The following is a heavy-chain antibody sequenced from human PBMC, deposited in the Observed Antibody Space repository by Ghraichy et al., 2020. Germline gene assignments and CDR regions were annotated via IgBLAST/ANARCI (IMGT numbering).Heavy chain of an antibody. CDR1: GYTFTSYG. J-gene: IGHJ4*02. D-gene: IGHD5-12*01. V-gene: IGHV1-18*01. CDR3: ARDIRGIVATIIDY. Sequence: ASVKVTCKASGYTFTSYGISWVRQAPGQGLEWMGWISAYNGNTNYAPKLQGRVTMTTDTSTSTAYMELRSLRSDDTAVYYCARDIRGIVATIIDYWGQGTLVTVSS. CDR2: ISAYNGNT.